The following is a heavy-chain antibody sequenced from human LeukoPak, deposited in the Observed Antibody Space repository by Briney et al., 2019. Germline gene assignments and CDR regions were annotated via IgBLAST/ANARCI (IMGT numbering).Heavy chain of an antibody. D-gene: IGHD5-12*01. CDR3: ARTKHGSGSRHEYYFDY. Sequence: ASVKVSCKASGYTFTGYYMHWVRQAPGQGLERMGWINPNSGGPNYAQKFQGRVTMTRDTSISAAYMELSSLRSDDTAVYYCARTKHGSGSRHEYYFDYWGQGTLVTVSS. CDR2: INPNSGGP. V-gene: IGHV1-2*02. CDR1: GYTFTGYY. J-gene: IGHJ4*02.